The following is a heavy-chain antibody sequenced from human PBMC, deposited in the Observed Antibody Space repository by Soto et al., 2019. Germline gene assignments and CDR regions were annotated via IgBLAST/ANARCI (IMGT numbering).Heavy chain of an antibody. CDR2: IRGSGGST. V-gene: IGHV3-23*01. CDR1: GFHFSSYA. J-gene: IGHJ4*02. CDR3: ARELVSGLYYDFWRGYCPPPY. Sequence: PGGSLKLSWASSGFHFSSYAMSWVRQAPGKGLEWVSSIRGSGGSTYYADSVKGRFTISRDNSKYTLYLEMERLRGEVTAVYFCARELVSGLYYDFWRGYCPPPYGGQGTLVTLSS. D-gene: IGHD3-3*01.